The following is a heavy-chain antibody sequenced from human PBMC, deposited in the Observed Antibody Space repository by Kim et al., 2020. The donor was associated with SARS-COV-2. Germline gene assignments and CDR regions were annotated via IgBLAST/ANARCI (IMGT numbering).Heavy chain of an antibody. J-gene: IGHJ6*02. CDR2: K. CDR3: ARDDTSYGMDV. D-gene: IGHD2-2*02. Sequence: KYSPDSQKGRFPISRDGAKNSLYLHMSSLRAEDTAVYYCARDDTSYGMDVWGQGTTVTVSS. V-gene: IGHV3-21*01.